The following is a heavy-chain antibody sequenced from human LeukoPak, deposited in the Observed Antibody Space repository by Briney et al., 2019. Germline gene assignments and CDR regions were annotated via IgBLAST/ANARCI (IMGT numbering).Heavy chain of an antibody. CDR3: ARDGNYGYDRTIDY. CDR1: GFIFSNYG. V-gene: IGHV3-30*02. CDR2: IRYDGSEK. Sequence: GGSLRLSCAASGFIFSNYGIHWVRQAPGKGLQWVAFIRYDGSEKYYVDSVKGRLTISRDNSKNTLYLQMNRLRAEDTAVYYCARDGNYGYDRTIDYWGQGTLVTVSS. J-gene: IGHJ4*02. D-gene: IGHD4-11*01.